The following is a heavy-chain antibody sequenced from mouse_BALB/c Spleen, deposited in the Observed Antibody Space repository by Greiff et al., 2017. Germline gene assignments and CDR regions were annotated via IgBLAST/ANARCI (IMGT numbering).Heavy chain of an antibody. CDR2: IWGDGST. CDR1: GFSLTNSG. J-gene: IGHJ3*01. D-gene: IGHD2-3*01. V-gene: IGHV2-6-6*01. CDR3: AKRDGYYPFAY. Sequence: VQLQESGPGLVAPSQSLSITCTVSGFSLTNSGVHWVRQSPGKGLEWLGVIWGDGSTNYNSAFKSRLSISKDNSKSQVFLKMNSLQTDDTARYYCAKRDGYYPFAYWGQGTLVTVSA.